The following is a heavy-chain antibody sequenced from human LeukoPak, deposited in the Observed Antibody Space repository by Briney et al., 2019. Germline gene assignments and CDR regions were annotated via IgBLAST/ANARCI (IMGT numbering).Heavy chain of an antibody. V-gene: IGHV1-69*13. J-gene: IGHJ6*04. D-gene: IGHD3-10*01. CDR3: AGGAYRELLWFGELLSPLYYYGMDV. CDR1: GGTFSSYA. CDR2: IIPIFGTA. Sequence: VASVRVSCEASGGTFSSYAISWVRQAPGQGVEGRGGIIPIFGTAKYAQKFQGRVTITADESPSTAYMELSSLTSEDTAVYYCAGGAYRELLWFGELLSPLYYYGMDVWGKGTTVTAPS.